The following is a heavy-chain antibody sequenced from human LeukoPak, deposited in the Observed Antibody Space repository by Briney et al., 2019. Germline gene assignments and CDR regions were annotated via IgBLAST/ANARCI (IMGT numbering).Heavy chain of an antibody. CDR2: IHYSARI. CDR3: ARDRGSSYDFDY. J-gene: IGHJ4*02. CDR1: GYSISSGYY. D-gene: IGHD6-6*01. V-gene: IGHV4-38-2*02. Sequence: SETLSLTCTVSGYSISSGYYWGWIRQPPGKGLEWIGSIHYSARIYYNPSLKSRLTISPDTSKNQFSLKLSSVTAADTAVYYCARDRGSSYDFDYWGQGTLVTVSS.